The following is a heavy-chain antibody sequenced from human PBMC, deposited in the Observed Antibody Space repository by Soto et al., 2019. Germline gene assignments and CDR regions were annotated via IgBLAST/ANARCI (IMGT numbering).Heavy chain of an antibody. D-gene: IGHD6-19*01. CDR3: AKVSAVAVLDTPDY. CDR1: GFTFSSYA. CDR2: ISGSGGST. J-gene: IGHJ4*02. Sequence: LRLSCAASGFTFSSYAMSWVRQAPGKGLEWVSAISGSGGSTYYADSVKGRFTISRDNSKNTLYLQMNSLRAEDTAVYYCAKVSAVAVLDTPDYWGQGTLVTVSS. V-gene: IGHV3-23*01.